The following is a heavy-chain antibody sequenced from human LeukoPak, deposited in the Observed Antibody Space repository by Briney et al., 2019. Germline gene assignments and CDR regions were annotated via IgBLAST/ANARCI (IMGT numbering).Heavy chain of an antibody. D-gene: IGHD5-12*01. CDR3: ARGSGGYSGYDYVLKVAVKKMYFDY. J-gene: IGHJ4*02. V-gene: IGHV4-34*01. Sequence: KASETLSLTCAVYGGSFSGYYWSWIRQPPGKGLEWIGEINHSRSTNFNPSLKSRVTISVDTSNNQFSLKLSSVTAADTDVYYCARGSGGYSGYDYVLKVAVKKMYFDYWGQGTLVTVSS. CDR1: GGSFSGYY. CDR2: INHSRST.